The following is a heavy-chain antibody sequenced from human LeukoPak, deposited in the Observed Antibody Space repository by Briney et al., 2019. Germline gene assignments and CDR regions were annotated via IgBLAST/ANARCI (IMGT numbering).Heavy chain of an antibody. CDR3: ARDLRIVGAELGY. CDR1: GITLSNYG. D-gene: IGHD1-26*01. V-gene: IGHV3-23*01. CDR2: ISDSGGST. J-gene: IGHJ4*02. Sequence: GGSLRLSCAVSGITLSNYGMSWVRQAPGKGLEWVAGISDSGGSTNYADSVKGRFTISRDSPKNTLYLQMASLRAEDTAVYYCARDLRIVGAELGYWGQGTLVTVSS.